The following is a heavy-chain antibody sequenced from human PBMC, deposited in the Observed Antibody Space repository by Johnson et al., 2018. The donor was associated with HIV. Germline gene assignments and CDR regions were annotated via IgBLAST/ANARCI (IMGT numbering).Heavy chain of an antibody. CDR3: ARGDSSGWYRYAFDI. D-gene: IGHD6-19*01. Sequence: MQLVESGGGLIQPGGSLRLSCKASGFSISSNYMSWVRQPPGKGLEWVSVFYSGSNTYYADSVKGRFTISRDNSKNTLYLQMNSLRAEDTAVYYCARGDSSGWYRYAFDIWGQG. J-gene: IGHJ3*02. CDR2: FYSGSNT. V-gene: IGHV3-66*03. CDR1: GFSISSNY.